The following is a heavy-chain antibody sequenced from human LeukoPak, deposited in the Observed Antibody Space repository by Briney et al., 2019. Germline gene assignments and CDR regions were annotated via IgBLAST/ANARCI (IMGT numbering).Heavy chain of an antibody. CDR1: GFTLTNYD. J-gene: IGHJ4*02. D-gene: IGHD3-22*01. CDR3: ARGGYYYDSSGYYPFDY. CDR2: MNPINGNT. Sequence: ASVKVSCKASGFTLTNYDINWVRQAPGQGLEWMGWMNPINGNTGYARKFQGRVTMTRDTSISTAYMELRSLTSEDTAVYYCARGGYYYDSSGYYPFDYWGQGTLVTVSS. V-gene: IGHV1-8*01.